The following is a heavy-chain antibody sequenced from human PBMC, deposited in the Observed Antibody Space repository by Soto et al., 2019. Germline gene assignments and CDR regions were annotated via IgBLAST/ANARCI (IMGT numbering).Heavy chain of an antibody. CDR3: ARDRMTIFGVVIIGWFDP. D-gene: IGHD3-3*01. CDR2: ISAYNGNT. Sequence: QVQLVQSGAEVKKPGASVKVSCKASGYTFTSYGISWVRQAPGQGLEWMGWISAYNGNTNYAQKLQGRVTMTTDTSTSPAYMELRSLRSDDTAVYYCARDRMTIFGVVIIGWFDPWGQGTLVTVSS. J-gene: IGHJ5*02. CDR1: GYTFTSYG. V-gene: IGHV1-18*01.